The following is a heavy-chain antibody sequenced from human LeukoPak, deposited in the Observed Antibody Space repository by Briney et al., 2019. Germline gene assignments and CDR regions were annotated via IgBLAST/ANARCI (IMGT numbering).Heavy chain of an antibody. CDR1: GFTFSDNY. D-gene: IGHD3-22*01. CDR2: IYSGGST. Sequence: GGSLRLSCAASGFTFSDNYMTWVRQAPGEGLEWVSVIYSGGSTYYADSVKGRFTISRDNSKNTLYLQMNSLRAEDTAVYYCARDTYYYDSSGYYKRGYYFDYWGQGTLVTVSS. CDR3: ARDTYYYDSSGYYKRGYYFDY. V-gene: IGHV3-53*01. J-gene: IGHJ4*02.